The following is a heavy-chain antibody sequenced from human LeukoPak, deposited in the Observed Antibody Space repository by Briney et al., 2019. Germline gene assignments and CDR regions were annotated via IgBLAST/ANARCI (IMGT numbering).Heavy chain of an antibody. Sequence: ASVKVSCKASGYTFTGYYMHWVRQAPGQGLEWMGWINPNSGGTNYAQKFQGRVTMTRDTSISTANMELSRLRSDDTAVYYCASEGSSGYCSGGSCRGSDYWGQGTLVTVSS. CDR3: ASEGSSGYCSGGSCRGSDY. J-gene: IGHJ4*02. CDR2: INPNSGGT. CDR1: GYTFTGYY. D-gene: IGHD2-15*01. V-gene: IGHV1-2*02.